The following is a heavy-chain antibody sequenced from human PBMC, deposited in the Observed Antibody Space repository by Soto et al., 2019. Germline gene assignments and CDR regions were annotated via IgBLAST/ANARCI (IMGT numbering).Heavy chain of an antibody. D-gene: IGHD2-2*02. CDR3: ARWGETYCSSTSCYKDYYYGMGV. Sequence: PGGSLRLSCAASGFTFSDYYMSWIRQAPGKGLEWVSYISSSGSTIYYADSVKGRFTISRDNAKNSLYLQMNSLRAEDTAVYYCARWGETYCSSTSCYKDYYYGMGVWGQGTTVTVSS. J-gene: IGHJ6*02. CDR1: GFTFSDYY. V-gene: IGHV3-11*01. CDR2: ISSSGSTI.